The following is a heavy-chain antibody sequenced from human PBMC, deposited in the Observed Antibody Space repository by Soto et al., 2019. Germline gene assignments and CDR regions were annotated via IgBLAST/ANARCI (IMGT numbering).Heavy chain of an antibody. Sequence: GGSLRLSCAASGFTFGSYWMHWVRQAPGKGLVWVSRISPDGTSTSNADSVKGRFTISRDNTKNTLHLQMDSLRVEDTAVYYCARDGGGLAHWGQGTLITVSS. D-gene: IGHD3-16*01. CDR1: GFTFGSYW. CDR3: ARDGGGLAH. J-gene: IGHJ4*02. CDR2: ISPDGTST. V-gene: IGHV3-74*01.